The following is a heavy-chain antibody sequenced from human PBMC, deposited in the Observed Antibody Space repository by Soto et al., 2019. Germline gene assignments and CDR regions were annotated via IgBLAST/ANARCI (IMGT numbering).Heavy chain of an antibody. CDR1: NVSITSGDYF. CDR2: IHSSGGT. Sequence: SETLSLTCTVSNVSITSGDYFWGWIRQPPGKGLEFIGSIHSSGGTYYTPSLKSRVSISIDKSKNPFSLKVTSVTAGDTAVYFCASVVVGATRQTGSDHWGQGTLVTVSS. J-gene: IGHJ4*02. V-gene: IGHV4-39*01. CDR3: ASVVVGATRQTGSDH. D-gene: IGHD2-15*01.